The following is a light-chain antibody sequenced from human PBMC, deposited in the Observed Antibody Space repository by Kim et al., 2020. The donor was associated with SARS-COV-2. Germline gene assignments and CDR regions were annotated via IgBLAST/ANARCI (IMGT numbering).Light chain of an antibody. CDR1: SSNIGSND. CDR3: ATWDDSVNGYV. V-gene: IGLV1-44*01. Sequence: QSVLTQPPSASGTPGQRVTISCSGSSSNIGSNDVNWYQHLPGAAPKLLIYSNNRRPSGVPDRFSASESGTSASLAISGLQSEDDADYYCATWDDSVNGYVFGTGTKVTVL. J-gene: IGLJ1*01. CDR2: SNN.